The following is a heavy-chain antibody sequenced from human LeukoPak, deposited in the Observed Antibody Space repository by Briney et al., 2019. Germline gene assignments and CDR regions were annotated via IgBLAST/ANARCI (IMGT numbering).Heavy chain of an antibody. CDR2: MNPNTGNT. V-gene: IGHV1-8*01. CDR1: GYTFNSYD. Sequence: GASVKVSCKASGYTFNSYDINWVRQATGQGLEWIGWMNPNTGNTGYGERFQGRVTMTRDNSISTAYMELNSLTSEDTAVYYCARGGAGTYYKRDGWFDPWGQGTVVTVSS. J-gene: IGHJ5*02. D-gene: IGHD3-10*01. CDR3: ARGGAGTYYKRDGWFDP.